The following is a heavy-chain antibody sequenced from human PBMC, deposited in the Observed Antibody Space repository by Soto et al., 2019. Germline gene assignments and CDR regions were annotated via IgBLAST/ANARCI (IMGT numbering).Heavy chain of an antibody. V-gene: IGHV5-10-1*01. CDR1: GYSFTSYW. CDR2: IDPSDSYT. Sequence: GESLKISCKGSGYSFTSYWISWVRQMPGKGLERMGRIDPSDSYTNYSPSFQGHVTISADKSISTAYLQWSSLKASDTAMYYCARGVTLYGGLIYGMDVWGQGTTVTVSS. J-gene: IGHJ6*02. D-gene: IGHD3-10*02. CDR3: ARGVTLYGGLIYGMDV.